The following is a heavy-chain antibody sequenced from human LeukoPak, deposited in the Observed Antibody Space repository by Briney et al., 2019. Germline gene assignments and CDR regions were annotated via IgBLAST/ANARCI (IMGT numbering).Heavy chain of an antibody. Sequence: PGRSLTLSCAASELTFTTYGMHVVRQAPGKRLEWVAFIYYDGSNIYYADYVKGRFTISRDISKNTLYLQMDSLRAEDTAIYYCARDWKTNSFDYWGQGTLVTVSS. CDR3: ARDWKTNSFDY. D-gene: IGHD1-1*01. CDR1: ELTFTTYG. J-gene: IGHJ4*02. V-gene: IGHV3-33*01. CDR2: IYYDGSNI.